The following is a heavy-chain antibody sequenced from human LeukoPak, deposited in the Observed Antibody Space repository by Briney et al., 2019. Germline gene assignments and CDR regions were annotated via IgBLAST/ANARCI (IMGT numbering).Heavy chain of an antibody. CDR3: ARDAGGSCEFQGGPNCYYYYGMDV. Sequence: GGSLGLSCTASGFTFSSYWMSWVRQAPGKGLEWVVNIKQDGSEKYYVDSVKGRFTISRDNAKNSLYLQMNSLRAEDTAVYYCARDAGGSCEFQGGPNCYYYYGMDVWGQGTTVTVSS. V-gene: IGHV3-7*01. CDR1: GFTFSSYW. D-gene: IGHD1-1*01. J-gene: IGHJ6*02. CDR2: IKQDGSEK.